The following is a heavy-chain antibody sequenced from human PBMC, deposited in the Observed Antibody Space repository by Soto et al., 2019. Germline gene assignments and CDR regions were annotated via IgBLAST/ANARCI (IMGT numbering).Heavy chain of an antibody. CDR2: IYYSGST. CDR3: ARASWDLGNDAFDI. J-gene: IGHJ3*02. V-gene: IGHV4-59*01. CDR1: GGSISSYY. Sequence: PSETLSLTCTVSGGSISSYYWSWIRQPPGKGLEWIGYIYYSGSTNYNPSLKSRVTISVDTSKNQFSLKLSSVTAADTAVYYCARASWDLGNDAFDIWGQGTMVTVSS. D-gene: IGHD1-26*01.